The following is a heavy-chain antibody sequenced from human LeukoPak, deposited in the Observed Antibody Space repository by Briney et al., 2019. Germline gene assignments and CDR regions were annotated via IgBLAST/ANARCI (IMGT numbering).Heavy chain of an antibody. CDR3: AKELGYCSGGSCYKGPYFDY. CDR2: ISYDGSNK. D-gene: IGHD2-15*01. J-gene: IGHJ4*02. Sequence: GGSLRLSCAASGFTFSSYGMHWVRQAPGKGLEWVAVISYDGSNKYYADSVKGRFTISRDNSKNTLYLQMNSLRAEDTAVYYCAKELGYCSGGSCYKGPYFDYWGQGTLVTVSS. V-gene: IGHV3-30*18. CDR1: GFTFSSYG.